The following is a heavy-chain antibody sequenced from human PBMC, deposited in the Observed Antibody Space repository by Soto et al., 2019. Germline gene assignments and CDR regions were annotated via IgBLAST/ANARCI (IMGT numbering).Heavy chain of an antibody. J-gene: IGHJ5*02. D-gene: IGHD4-4*01. CDR2: IYYSGST. Sequence: QVQLQESGPGLVKPSQTLSLPCTVSGGSISSGGYYWSWIRQHPGKGLEWIGYIYYSGSTYYNPSLKSRVTISVDTSKNQFSLKLSSVTAADTAVYYCARERAVTTGWFDPWGQGTLVTVSS. CDR1: GGSISSGGYY. V-gene: IGHV4-31*03. CDR3: ARERAVTTGWFDP.